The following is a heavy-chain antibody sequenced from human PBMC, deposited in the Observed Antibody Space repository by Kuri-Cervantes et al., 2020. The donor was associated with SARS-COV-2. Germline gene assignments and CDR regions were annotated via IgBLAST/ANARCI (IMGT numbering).Heavy chain of an antibody. Sequence: GGSLRLSFEASGFSFSSFVMHWVRQAPGKGLEWVAIISYDGTNKYYADSVKGRFTISRDNSKKTLYLQMNTLSAEDTAVCYCARGPHLNLRFSYYYGMDVWGQGTTVTVSS. CDR3: ARGPHLNLRFSYYYGMDV. D-gene: IGHD5-12*01. V-gene: IGHV3-30*01. CDR1: GFSFSSFV. J-gene: IGHJ6*02. CDR2: ISYDGTNK.